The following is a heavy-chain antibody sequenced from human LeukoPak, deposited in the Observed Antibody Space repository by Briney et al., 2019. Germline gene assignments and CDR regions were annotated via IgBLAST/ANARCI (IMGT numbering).Heavy chain of an antibody. V-gene: IGHV3-74*01. CDR1: GFTFSRYW. J-gene: IGHJ5*02. CDR3: ARKTDSGSNWFDP. CDR2: INGDGSST. Sequence: GGSLRLSCAASGFTFSRYWMNWVRQVPGKGLVWVSRINGDGSSTSYAGSVKGRFTISRDNAKDTLYLQMNSLRPEDTAVYYCARKTDSGSNWFDPWGQGTLVTVSS. D-gene: IGHD3-10*01.